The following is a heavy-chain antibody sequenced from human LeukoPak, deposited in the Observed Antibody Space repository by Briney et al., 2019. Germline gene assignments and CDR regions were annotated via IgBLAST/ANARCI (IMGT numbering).Heavy chain of an antibody. CDR2: FDPEDGVT. J-gene: IGHJ5*02. D-gene: IGHD3-22*01. CDR3: ARDPEYYYDSSGYQPWFDP. Sequence: ASVKVSCKVSGYTLTELSMHWVRQAPGKGLEWMGGFDPEDGVTIYAQKFQGRVTMTEDTSTDTAYMELSSLRSEDTAVYYCARDPEYYYDSSGYQPWFDPWGQGTLVTVSS. V-gene: IGHV1-24*01. CDR1: GYTLTELS.